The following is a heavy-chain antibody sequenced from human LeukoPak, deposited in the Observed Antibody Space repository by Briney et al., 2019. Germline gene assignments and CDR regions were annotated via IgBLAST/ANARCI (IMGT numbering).Heavy chain of an antibody. Sequence: GESLKISCEGSGYFFNSYWIAWVRQMPGKGLEWMGIIYPSDLDTRYSPSFQGQVTISADKSINTAYLQWSSLKAPDTAMYYCAATLRYCSSTTCYTDYYGLDVWGQGTTVTVSS. CDR3: AATLRYCSSTTCYTDYYGLDV. CDR1: GYFFNSYW. D-gene: IGHD2-2*02. J-gene: IGHJ6*02. V-gene: IGHV5-51*01. CDR2: IYPSDLDT.